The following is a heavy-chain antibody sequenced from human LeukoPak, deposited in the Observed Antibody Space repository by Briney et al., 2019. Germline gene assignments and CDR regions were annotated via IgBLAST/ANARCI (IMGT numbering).Heavy chain of an antibody. V-gene: IGHV4-59*11. D-gene: IGHD3-9*01. CDR2: IYYSGST. Sequence: SETLSLTCTVSGGSISSHYWSWIRQPPGKGLEWIGYIYYSGSTNYNPSLKSRVNISVDTSKNQFSLKLSSVTAADTAVYYCASYDILTGAGYWGQGTLVTVSS. CDR1: GGSISSHY. J-gene: IGHJ4*02. CDR3: ASYDILTGAGY.